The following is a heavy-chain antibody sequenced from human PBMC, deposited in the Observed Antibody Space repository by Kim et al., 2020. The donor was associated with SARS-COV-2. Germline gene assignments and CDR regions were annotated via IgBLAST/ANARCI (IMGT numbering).Heavy chain of an antibody. D-gene: IGHD3-3*01. J-gene: IGHJ4*02. Sequence: SGDSVKGRFTISRDNAKNSLYLQMNRRRAEDTAVYYCARVGRFLEWLCDYWGQGTLVTVSS. V-gene: IGHV3-7*01. CDR3: ARVGRFLEWLCDY.